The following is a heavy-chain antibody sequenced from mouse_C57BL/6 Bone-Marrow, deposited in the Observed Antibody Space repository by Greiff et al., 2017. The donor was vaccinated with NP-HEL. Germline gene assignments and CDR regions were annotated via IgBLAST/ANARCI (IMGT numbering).Heavy chain of an antibody. D-gene: IGHD1-1*01. CDR3: ARHDYYGSSWGWYFDG. J-gene: IGHJ1*03. CDR2: IHPNSGST. Sequence: QVQLQQPGAELVKPGASVKLSCKASGYTFTSYWMHWVKQRPGQGLEWIGMIHPNSGSTNYNEKFKSKATLTVDKSSSTAYMQLSSLTSEDSAVYYCARHDYYGSSWGWYFDGWGTGTTVTVSS. V-gene: IGHV1-64*01. CDR1: GYTFTSYW.